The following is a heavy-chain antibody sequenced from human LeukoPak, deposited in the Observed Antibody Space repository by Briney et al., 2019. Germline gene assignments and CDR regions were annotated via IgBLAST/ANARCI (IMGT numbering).Heavy chain of an antibody. CDR1: GFTFSSYS. CDR3: ARVSADTYYYDSSGYGPSYYFDY. CDR2: ISSSSSYI. Sequence: GGSLRLSCAASGFTFSSYSMNWVRQAPGKGLEWVSSISSSSSYIYYADSVKGRFTISRDNAKNSLYLQMNSLRAEDTAVYYCARVSADTYYYDSSGYGPSYYFDYWGQGTLVTVSS. D-gene: IGHD3-22*01. J-gene: IGHJ4*02. V-gene: IGHV3-21*01.